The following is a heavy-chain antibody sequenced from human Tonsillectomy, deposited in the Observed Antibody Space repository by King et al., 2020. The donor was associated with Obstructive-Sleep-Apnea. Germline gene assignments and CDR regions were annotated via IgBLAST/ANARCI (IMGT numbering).Heavy chain of an antibody. J-gene: IGHJ4*02. Sequence: VQLGESGAEVKKPGASVKVSCKTFGYTFTGYDMHWVRQAPGQGLEWMEWINPVSGGTYYSQNFQGGVTMTRDTLITTAYMEVSRLRADDTAVYDCAREQRAVTGCLGFDCWGQGTLLTVSS. CDR3: AREQRAVTGCLGFDC. CDR2: INPVSGGT. D-gene: IGHD6-19*01. CDR1: GYTFTGYD. V-gene: IGHV1-2*02.